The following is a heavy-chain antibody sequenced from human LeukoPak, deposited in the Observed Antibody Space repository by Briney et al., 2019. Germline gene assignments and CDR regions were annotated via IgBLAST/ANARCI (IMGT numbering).Heavy chain of an antibody. CDR1: GYTFTGYY. CDR3: ARDSDYYYGSGSGDY. V-gene: IGHV1-2*02. D-gene: IGHD3-10*01. CDR2: INPNSGGT. Sequence: ASVKDSCKASGYTFTGYYMHWVREAPGQGLEWMGWINPNSGGTNYAQKFQGRVTMTRDTSISTAYMELRSLRSDDTAVYYCARDSDYYYGSGSGDYWGQGTLVTVSS. J-gene: IGHJ4*02.